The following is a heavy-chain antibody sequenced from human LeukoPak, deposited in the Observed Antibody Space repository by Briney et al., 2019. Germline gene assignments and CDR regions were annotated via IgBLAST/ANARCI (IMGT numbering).Heavy chain of an antibody. CDR1: GGSISSYY. CDR2: IYYSGST. J-gene: IGHJ4*02. D-gene: IGHD3-10*01. Sequence: SETLSLTCTVSGGSISSYYWSWIRQPPGKGLEWIGYIYYSGSTNYNPSLKSRVTISVDTSKNQFSLKLSSVTAADTAVYYCARTYYYGSGSYYLDYWGQGTLVTVSS. CDR3: ARTYYYGSGSYYLDY. V-gene: IGHV4-59*01.